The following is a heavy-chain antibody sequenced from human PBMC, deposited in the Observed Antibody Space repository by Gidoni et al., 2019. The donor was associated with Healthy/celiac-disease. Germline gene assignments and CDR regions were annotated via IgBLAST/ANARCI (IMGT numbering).Heavy chain of an antibody. D-gene: IGHD3-16*01. CDR3: AARGSFHY. V-gene: IGHV3-21*01. CDR2: ISSSSSYI. J-gene: IGHJ4*02. Sequence: SGFTFSSYSMNWVRQAPGNGLEWVSAISSSSSYIYYADSVKGRFTISRDNAKNSLYLQMNSLRAEDTAVYYCAARGSFHYWGQGTLVTVSS. CDR1: GFTFSSYS.